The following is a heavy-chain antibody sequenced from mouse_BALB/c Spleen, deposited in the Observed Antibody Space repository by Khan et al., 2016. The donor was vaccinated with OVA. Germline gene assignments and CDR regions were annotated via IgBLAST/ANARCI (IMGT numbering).Heavy chain of an antibody. CDR3: ARLEVI. V-gene: IGHV2-9*02. J-gene: IGHJ2*01. CDR1: GFSLTSYG. D-gene: IGHD2-2*01. CDR2: IWAGGST. Sequence: QVQLKESGPGLVAPSQSLSITCTVSGFSLTSYGVHWVRQPPGKGLEWLGVIWAGGSTNYNSALMSRLSISKDNSKSQVFLKMNSLITDDTAMYDCARLEVIWGQGTTLTVSS.